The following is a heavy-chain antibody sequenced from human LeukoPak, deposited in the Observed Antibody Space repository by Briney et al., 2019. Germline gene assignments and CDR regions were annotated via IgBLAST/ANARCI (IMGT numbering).Heavy chain of an antibody. CDR2: IYYSGST. D-gene: IGHD6-13*01. V-gene: IGHV4-39*07. CDR3: ARAGRQQLYLG. J-gene: IGHJ4*02. Sequence: SEALSLTCTVSGGSISSSSYYWGWIRQPPRKGLEWIGSIYYSGSTYYNPSLKSRVTISVDTSKNQFSLKLSSVTAADTAVYYCARAGRQQLYLGWGQGTLVTVSS. CDR1: GGSISSSSYY.